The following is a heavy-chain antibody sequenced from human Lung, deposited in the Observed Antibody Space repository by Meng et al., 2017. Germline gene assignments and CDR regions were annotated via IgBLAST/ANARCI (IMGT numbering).Heavy chain of an antibody. V-gene: IGHV3-48*03. CDR1: GFTFSSYE. Sequence: GESLKISCAASGFTFSSYEMTWVRQAPGKGLEWVSYIGGSGSDIYYADSVKGRFTISRDNAKNSLYLQMNSLRAEDTALYYCARYLSNEGSYYYYGMDVWGQGTMVTVSS. D-gene: IGHD3-10*01. CDR2: IGGSGSDI. J-gene: IGHJ6*02. CDR3: ARYLSNEGSYYYYGMDV.